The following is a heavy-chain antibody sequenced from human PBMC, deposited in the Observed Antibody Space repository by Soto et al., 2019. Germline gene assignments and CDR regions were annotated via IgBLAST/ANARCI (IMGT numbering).Heavy chain of an antibody. Sequence: QVQLVQSGAEVKKPGASVKVSCKASGYTFTSYGISWVRQAPGQWLEWMGWISAYNGNTNYAQKLKGRVNSPTDTSTSTAYMEMRSLRYDDTAVYYCARGARRITGTGDYWGQGTLVTVSS. CDR2: ISAYNGNT. CDR1: GYTFTSYG. CDR3: ARGARRITGTGDY. J-gene: IGHJ4*02. D-gene: IGHD1-7*01. V-gene: IGHV1-18*04.